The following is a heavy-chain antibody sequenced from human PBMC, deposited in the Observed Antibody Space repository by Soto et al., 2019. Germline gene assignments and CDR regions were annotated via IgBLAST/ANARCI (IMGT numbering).Heavy chain of an antibody. D-gene: IGHD6-19*01. J-gene: IGHJ4*02. CDR3: ARDLVYSSGSLDN. CDR1: GYTFTSYA. Sequence: ASVKVSCKASGYTFTSYAMHWVRQAPGQRLEWMGWINAGNGNTKYSQKFQGRVTITRNTSASTAYMELSSLRSEDTAVYYCARDLVYSSGSLDNWGQGTLVNVSS. CDR2: INAGNGNT. V-gene: IGHV1-3*01.